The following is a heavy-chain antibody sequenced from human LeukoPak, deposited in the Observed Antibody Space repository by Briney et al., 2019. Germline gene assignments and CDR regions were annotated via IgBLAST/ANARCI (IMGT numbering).Heavy chain of an antibody. J-gene: IGHJ4*02. CDR1: GGSFSGYY. Sequence: SETLSLTCAVYGGSFSGYYWSWIRQPPGKGLEWIGEISHSGSTNYNPSLKSRVTISVDTSKNQFSLKLSSVTAADTAVYYCARTPGAFDFWGQGTLVTVSS. D-gene: IGHD2-15*01. CDR3: ARTPGAFDF. CDR2: ISHSGST. V-gene: IGHV4-34*01.